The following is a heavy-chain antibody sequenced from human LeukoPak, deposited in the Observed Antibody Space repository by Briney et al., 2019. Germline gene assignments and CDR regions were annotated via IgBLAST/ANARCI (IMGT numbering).Heavy chain of an antibody. Sequence: GESPKISCKTSGYSFTSYWITWVRQMPGKGLEWMGIIYPDDSDTTYSPSFQGQVTISADKSINTAYLQWSSLKASDTAMYYCARRGYGGKHFDYSGQGTLVTVSS. CDR2: IYPDDSDT. CDR3: ARRGYGGKHFDY. J-gene: IGHJ4*02. V-gene: IGHV5-51*01. CDR1: GYSFTSYW. D-gene: IGHD4-23*01.